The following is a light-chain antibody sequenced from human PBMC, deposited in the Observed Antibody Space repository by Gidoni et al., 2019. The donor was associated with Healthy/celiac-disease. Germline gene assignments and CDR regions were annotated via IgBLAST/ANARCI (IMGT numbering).Light chain of an antibody. CDR3: QQYNSYSRK. V-gene: IGKV1-5*03. CDR1: QSISSW. J-gene: IGKJ1*01. CDR2: KAS. Sequence: DIQMTQSPSTLSASVGDRVTITCRASQSISSWLAWYQQKPGKAPKLLIYKASSLESGVPSRFSGSGSGTEFTLTISSLQPDDFATYYCQQYNSYSRKFSQGTKVEIK.